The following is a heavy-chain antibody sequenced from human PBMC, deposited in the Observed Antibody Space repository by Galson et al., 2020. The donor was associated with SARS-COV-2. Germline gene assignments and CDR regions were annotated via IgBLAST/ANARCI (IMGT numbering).Heavy chain of an antibody. Sequence: LSLTCAASGFTFSSYAMHWVRQAPGKGLEWVAVISYDGSNKYYADSVKGRFTISRDNSKNTLYLQMNSLRAEDTAVYYCARSLLLWFGGYGMDVWSQGTTVTVSS. CDR1: GFTFSSYA. D-gene: IGHD3-10*01. CDR3: ARSLLLWFGGYGMDV. CDR2: ISYDGSNK. V-gene: IGHV3-30-3*01. J-gene: IGHJ6*02.